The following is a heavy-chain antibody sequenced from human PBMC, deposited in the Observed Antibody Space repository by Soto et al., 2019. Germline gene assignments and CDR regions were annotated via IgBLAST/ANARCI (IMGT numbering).Heavy chain of an antibody. D-gene: IGHD2-15*01. CDR3: ARERSSTWYYFEY. J-gene: IGHJ4*02. CDR2: IWFDGGNK. Sequence: GGSLRLSCAASGFTFSTYGMHWVRQAPGKGLEWVAVIWFDGGNKYYADSVKGRFTISRDNYKNTLYLQMNSLRAEDTAVYYCARERSSTWYYFEYWGQGHQVTVSS. CDR1: GFTFSTYG. V-gene: IGHV3-33*01.